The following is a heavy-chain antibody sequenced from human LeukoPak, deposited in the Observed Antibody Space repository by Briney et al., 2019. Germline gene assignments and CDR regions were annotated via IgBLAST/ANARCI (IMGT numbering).Heavy chain of an antibody. J-gene: IGHJ5*02. CDR1: GGTFSSYA. D-gene: IGHD3-9*01. Sequence: SVKVSCKASGGTFSSYAISWVRQAPGQGLEWMGGIIPIFGTANYAQKFQGRVTITADESTSTAYMELSSLRSEDTAVYYCAGAQDIVTGYHPLGDAWGQGTLVTVSS. CDR3: AGAQDIVTGYHPLGDA. CDR2: IIPIFGTA. V-gene: IGHV1-69*13.